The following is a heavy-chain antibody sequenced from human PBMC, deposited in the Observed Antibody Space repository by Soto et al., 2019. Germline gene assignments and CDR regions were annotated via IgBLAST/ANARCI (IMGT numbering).Heavy chain of an antibody. Sequence: QVQLVESGGGVVQPGRSLRLSCLASGFSFSSSGMHWIRQPPGKGLEWLALIWYDGSNQIYLDSVKDRFTIFRDNSKNTLYLEMNSLRAEDTAVYYCASITGTNGFEIWGQGTMVTVSS. J-gene: IGHJ3*02. V-gene: IGHV3-33*03. D-gene: IGHD3-10*01. CDR2: IWYDGSNQ. CDR1: GFSFSSSG. CDR3: ASITGTNGFEI.